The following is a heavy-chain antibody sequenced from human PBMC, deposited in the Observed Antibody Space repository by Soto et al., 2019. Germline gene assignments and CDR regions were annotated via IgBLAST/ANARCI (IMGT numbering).Heavy chain of an antibody. D-gene: IGHD6-19*01. V-gene: IGHV3-23*01. CDR3: AKDAARNSGWYYFDH. CDR2: MSNSGGNR. CDR1: GFSFSTYA. Sequence: PGGSLRLSCAASGFSFSTYAMGWVRQAPGKGLEWVSVMSNSGGNRYYADSVKGRFTISRDNSENTLYLQMSSLRAEDTAIYYCAKDAARNSGWYYFDHWGQGALVTVSS. J-gene: IGHJ4*02.